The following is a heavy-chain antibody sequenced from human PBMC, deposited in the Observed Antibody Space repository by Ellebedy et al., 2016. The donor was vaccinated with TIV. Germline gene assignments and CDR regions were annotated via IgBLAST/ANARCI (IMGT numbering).Heavy chain of an antibody. CDR3: AKDRSGTATSGGWDQDFDS. Sequence: GESLKISCAASGFAFRTYAMSWVRQAPGREPEWVTGLTGSGATTYYAYSVRGPFLISSDNSRNMLFVQMNSLRVEDTAVYYCAKDRSGTATSGGWDQDFDSWGQGTLVTVSA. J-gene: IGHJ4*02. CDR1: GFAFRTYA. V-gene: IGHV3-23*01. D-gene: IGHD6-19*01. CDR2: LTGSGATT.